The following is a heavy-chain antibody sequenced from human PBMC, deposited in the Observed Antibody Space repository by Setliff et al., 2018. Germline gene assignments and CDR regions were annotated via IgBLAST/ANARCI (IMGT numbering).Heavy chain of an antibody. Sequence: LETLSLTCTVSGGSISNSTFYWGWIRKPPGKGLEWIGSINYYGSIFDDGTTYSTYYNPSLKSRATISIDTSKSQFSLKLSSMTAADTALYYCARNPDYLQYSFDLWGRGTLVTVSS. CDR2: INYYGSIFDDGTTYST. J-gene: IGHJ2*01. CDR3: ARNPDYLQYSFDL. V-gene: IGHV4-39*07. CDR1: GGSISNSTFY. D-gene: IGHD3-16*01.